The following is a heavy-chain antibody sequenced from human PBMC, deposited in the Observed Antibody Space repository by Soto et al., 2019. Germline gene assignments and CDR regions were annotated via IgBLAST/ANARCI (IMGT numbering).Heavy chain of an antibody. CDR2: IYHSGST. V-gene: IGHV4-31*03. D-gene: IGHD3-10*01. CDR1: GDSLSSRGYY. J-gene: IGHJ3*02. Sequence: SETLSLTCTVSGDSLSSRGYYCTWIRQHPGKGLEWIGYIYHSGSTYYNPSLKSRLTISVDTSKNQFSLNLNSVTAADTAVYSCASSITPAVGAFDIWGQGTMVTVSS. CDR3: ASSITPAVGAFDI.